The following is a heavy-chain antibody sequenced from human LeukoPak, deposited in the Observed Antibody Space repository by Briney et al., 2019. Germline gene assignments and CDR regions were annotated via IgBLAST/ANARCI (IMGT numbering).Heavy chain of an antibody. V-gene: IGHV3-33*08. D-gene: IGHD2-8*01. Sequence: GGSLRLSCAASGFTFSNAWMSWVRQAPGKGLEWVAVIWYDGSNKYYADSVKGRFTISRDNSKNTLYLQMNSLRAEDTAVYYCARDIPSYCTNGVCYETDYWGQGTLVTVSS. CDR3: ARDIPSYCTNGVCYETDY. J-gene: IGHJ4*02. CDR2: IWYDGSNK. CDR1: GFTFSNAW.